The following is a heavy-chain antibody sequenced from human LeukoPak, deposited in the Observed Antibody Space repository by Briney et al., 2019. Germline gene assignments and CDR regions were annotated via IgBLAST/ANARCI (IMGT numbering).Heavy chain of an antibody. Sequence: ASVKVSCKASGYTFTGYYMHWVRQAPGQGLEWMGWINPNSGGTNYAQKFQGRVTMTRDTSISTAYMELSSLRSEDTAVYYCARDRPSGPGAFWGQGTLVTVSS. D-gene: IGHD1-26*01. J-gene: IGHJ4*02. CDR1: GYTFTGYY. CDR2: INPNSGGT. CDR3: ARDRPSGPGAF. V-gene: IGHV1-2*02.